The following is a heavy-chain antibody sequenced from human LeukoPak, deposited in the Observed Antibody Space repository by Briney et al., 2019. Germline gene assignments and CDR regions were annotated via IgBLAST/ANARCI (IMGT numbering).Heavy chain of an antibody. D-gene: IGHD5-12*01. J-gene: IGHJ5*02. Sequence: ASVKVSCKASGLTFTTYYMAWVRQAPGQGLEWMGKINPSVGSTTYAQKFQGRVTMTRDTSTSTVYMELSSLRSEDTAIYYCARASSGYGYGVVFDPWGQGTLVTVSS. CDR3: ARASSGYGYGVVFDP. CDR2: INPSVGST. CDR1: GLTFTTYY. V-gene: IGHV1-46*01.